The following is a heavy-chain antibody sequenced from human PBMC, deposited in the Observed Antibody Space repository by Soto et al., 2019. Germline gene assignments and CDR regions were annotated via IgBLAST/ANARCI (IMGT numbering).Heavy chain of an antibody. CDR1: GGSISSGGYY. J-gene: IGHJ3*02. Sequence: QVQLQESGPGLVKPSQTLSLTCTVSGGSISSGGYYWSWIRQHPGKGLEWIGYIYYSGSTYYNPSLKSRVTISVDTSKNQFSLKLRYVTAADTAVYYCARGNYDGSGSYYILDFDIWGQGTMVTASS. CDR2: IYYSGST. CDR3: ARGNYDGSGSYYILDFDI. D-gene: IGHD3-10*01. V-gene: IGHV4-31*03.